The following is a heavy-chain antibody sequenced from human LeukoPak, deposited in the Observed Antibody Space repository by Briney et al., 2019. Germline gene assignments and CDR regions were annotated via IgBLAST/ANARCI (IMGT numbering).Heavy chain of an antibody. CDR1: GYTFTSYG. D-gene: IGHD3-22*01. Sequence: ASVKVSCKASGYTFTSYGISWVRQAPGQGLEWMGWMSAYNDNTNYAQNLQGRVTMTTDTSTSTAYMELRSLRSDDTAVYYCARVPNYYDCSGSHTCYFDYWGQGTLVTVSS. J-gene: IGHJ4*02. CDR2: MSAYNDNT. CDR3: ARVPNYYDCSGSHTCYFDY. V-gene: IGHV1-18*01.